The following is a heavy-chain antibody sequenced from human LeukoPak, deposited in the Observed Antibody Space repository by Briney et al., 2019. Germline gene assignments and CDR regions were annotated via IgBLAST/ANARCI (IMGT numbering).Heavy chain of an antibody. J-gene: IGHJ4*02. CDR3: ARESPYYYDSPYYFDY. D-gene: IGHD3-22*01. Sequence: SETLSLTCAVYGGSFSGYYWSWIRQPPGKGLEWIGEINHSGSTNYNPSLKSRVTISVDTSKNRFSLKLSSVTAADTAVYYCARESPYYYDSPYYFDYWGQGTLVTVSS. V-gene: IGHV4-34*01. CDR2: INHSGST. CDR1: GGSFSGYY.